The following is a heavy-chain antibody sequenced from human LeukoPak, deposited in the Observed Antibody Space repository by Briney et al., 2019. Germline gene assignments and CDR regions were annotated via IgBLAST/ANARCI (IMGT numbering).Heavy chain of an antibody. Sequence: SETLSLTCAVYGGSFSGYHWSWIRQPPGKGLEWIGEINHSGSTNYNPSLKSRVTISVDTSKNQFSLKLSSVTAADTAVYYCARGRWLRYYFDYGGQGTLVTVSS. V-gene: IGHV4-34*01. CDR3: ARGRWLRYYFDY. D-gene: IGHD5-12*01. CDR2: INHSGST. CDR1: GGSFSGYH. J-gene: IGHJ4*02.